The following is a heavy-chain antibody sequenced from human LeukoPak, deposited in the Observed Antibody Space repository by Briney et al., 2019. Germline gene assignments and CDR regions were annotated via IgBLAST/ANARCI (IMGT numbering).Heavy chain of an antibody. Sequence: PGGSLRLSCAASGFTFSYYWINWVRQAPGKGLEWVASIKQDGSEKYYVDSVKGRFTISRDNAKNSLYLQMNTLRAEDTAVYYCAKFRGVPLDSWSFDYWGLGTLVTVSS. J-gene: IGHJ4*02. CDR3: AKFRGVPLDSWSFDY. CDR1: GFTFSYYW. CDR2: IKQDGSEK. D-gene: IGHD6-13*01. V-gene: IGHV3-7*01.